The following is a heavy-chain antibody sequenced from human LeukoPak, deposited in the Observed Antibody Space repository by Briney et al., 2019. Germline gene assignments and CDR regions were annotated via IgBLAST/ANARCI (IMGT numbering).Heavy chain of an antibody. CDR1: GFTFSDYY. V-gene: IGHV3-11*04. D-gene: IGHD3-3*01. J-gene: IGHJ6*03. CDR2: ISSSGSTI. Sequence: GGSLSLSCAASGFTFSDYYMSWIRQAPGKGREWVSYISSSGSTIYYADSVKGRFTISRDNAKNSLYLQMNSLRAEDTAVYYCASGIWSGQKGYYYYMDVWGKGTTVTVSS. CDR3: ASGIWSGQKGYYYYMDV.